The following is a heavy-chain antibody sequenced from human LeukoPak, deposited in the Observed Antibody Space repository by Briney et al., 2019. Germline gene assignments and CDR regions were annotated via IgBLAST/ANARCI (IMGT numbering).Heavy chain of an antibody. J-gene: IGHJ4*02. CDR1: GFTFSSYA. Sequence: GGSLRLSCAASGFTFSSYAMSWVRQAPGKGQEWVSAISGSGGSTYYADSVKGRFAISRDNAKNSLYLQMSSLRAEDTAVYYCARVKFTDFDYWGQGTLVTVSS. V-gene: IGHV3-23*01. CDR3: ARVKFTDFDY. CDR2: ISGSGGST.